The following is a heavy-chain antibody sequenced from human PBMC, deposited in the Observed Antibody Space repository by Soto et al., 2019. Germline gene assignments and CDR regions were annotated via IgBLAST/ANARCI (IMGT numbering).Heavy chain of an antibody. D-gene: IGHD2-2*01. Sequence: EVQLLESGGGLVQPGGSLRLSCAASGFTFSNYAMCWVRQAPGKGLXXXSGITYSGDTTYYADSVKGRFTXSRDNSKNXXXXXXXXLRXDDTAVYFCAKVLFPLVPTTNFDSWGQGTLVTVSS. CDR1: GFTFSNYA. J-gene: IGHJ4*02. CDR3: AKVLFPLVPTTNFDS. V-gene: IGHV3-23*01. CDR2: ITYSGDTT.